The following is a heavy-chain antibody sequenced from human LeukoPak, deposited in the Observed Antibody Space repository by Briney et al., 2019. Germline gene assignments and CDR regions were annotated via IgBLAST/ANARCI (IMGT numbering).Heavy chain of an antibody. Sequence: ASVKVSCKASGYTFTSYDINWVRQATGQGLEWMGWMNPNSGNTGYAQKFQGRVTMTRNTSISTAYMELSSLRSEDTAVYYCARGRMVRGVFRGMDVWGQGTTVTVSS. CDR1: GYTFTSYD. D-gene: IGHD3-10*01. CDR2: MNPNSGNT. CDR3: ARGRMVRGVFRGMDV. V-gene: IGHV1-8*01. J-gene: IGHJ6*02.